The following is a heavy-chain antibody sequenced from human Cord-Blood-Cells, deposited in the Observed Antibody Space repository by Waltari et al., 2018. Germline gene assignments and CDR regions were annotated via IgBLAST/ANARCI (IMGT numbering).Heavy chain of an antibody. CDR3: ATRLRVVPAVDY. D-gene: IGHD2-2*01. V-gene: IGHV1-24*01. J-gene: IGHJ4*02. CDR2: FDPEDGET. CDR1: GYTLTELS. Sequence: QVQLVQSGAEVKKPGASVKVSCKVSGYTLTELSMHCVRQAPGKGLEWMGVFDPEDGETIYAQKFQGRVTMTEDTATDTAYMELSSLRSEDTAVYYCATRLRVVPAVDYWGQGTLVTVSS.